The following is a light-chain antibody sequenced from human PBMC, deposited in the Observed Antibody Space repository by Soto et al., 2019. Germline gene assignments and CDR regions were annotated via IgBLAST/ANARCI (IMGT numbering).Light chain of an antibody. J-gene: IGLJ1*01. Sequence: QPVLTQPPSASGSPGQSVAISCTGTSRDVGGQNYVSWYQQHPGKAPKLIIYAVSNRPSGVPYRFSGSKSGNTASLTISGLRAEDEADYYCCSHAGSNNYVFGTGTKLTVL. CDR3: CSHAGSNNYV. CDR2: AVS. CDR1: SRDVGGQNY. V-gene: IGLV2-8*01.